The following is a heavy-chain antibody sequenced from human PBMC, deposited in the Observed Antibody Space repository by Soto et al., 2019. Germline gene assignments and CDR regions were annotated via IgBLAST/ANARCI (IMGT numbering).Heavy chain of an antibody. CDR2: IYYSGST. D-gene: IGHD1-26*01. J-gene: IGHJ4*02. Sequence: QVQLQESGPGLVKPSQTLSLTCTVSGGSISSGGYYWSWIRQHPGKGLEWIGYIYYSGSTYYNPSLKSRVTLSVDTSKKQFALKLSSVTAADTAVYYCAREGGIVGATAADYWGQGTLVTVSS. V-gene: IGHV4-31*03. CDR1: GGSISSGGYY. CDR3: AREGGIVGATAADY.